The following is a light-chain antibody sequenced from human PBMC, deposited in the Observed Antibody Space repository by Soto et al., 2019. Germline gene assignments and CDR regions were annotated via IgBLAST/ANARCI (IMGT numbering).Light chain of an antibody. CDR2: GAS. J-gene: IGKJ1*01. CDR1: QSVSND. CDR3: QHYNNWPLT. Sequence: EIVMTQSPATLSVSPGERATLSCRASQSVSNDLAWYQQKPGQAPRLLIYGASTRATGIPARFSGSGSGTEFTLTISSLQSEDFAVYYCQHYNNWPLTFGPGTKVDI. V-gene: IGKV3-15*01.